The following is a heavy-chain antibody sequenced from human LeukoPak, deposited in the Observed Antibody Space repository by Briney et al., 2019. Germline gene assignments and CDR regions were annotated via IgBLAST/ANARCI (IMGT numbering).Heavy chain of an antibody. CDR1: GFRFNNYA. J-gene: IGHJ4*02. V-gene: IGHV3-30-3*01. D-gene: IGHD3-22*01. CDR2: ISYDGGNK. CDR3: ARDGDNHYDSSGFYMFYFDY. Sequence: GRSLRLSCAASGFRFNNYAMNWVRQAPGKGLEWVAVISYDGGNKYYADSVKGRFTISRDNSKNTLYLQMNSLRAEDTVVYYCARDGDNHYDSSGFYMFYFDYWGQGTLVTVSS.